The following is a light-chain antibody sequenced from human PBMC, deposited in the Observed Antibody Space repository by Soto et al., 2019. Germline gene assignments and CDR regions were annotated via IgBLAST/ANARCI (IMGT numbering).Light chain of an antibody. CDR1: SSDVGGYNY. V-gene: IGLV2-8*01. Sequence: QSALTQPPSASGSPGQSVTISCTGTSSDVGGYNYVSWYQQHPGKAPKLMISEVNKRPSGVPDRFSGSKSGNTASLTVSGLQAEDEADYYCSSYAVSHNYLVFGVGTKLTVL. J-gene: IGLJ2*01. CDR2: EVN. CDR3: SSYAVSHNYLV.